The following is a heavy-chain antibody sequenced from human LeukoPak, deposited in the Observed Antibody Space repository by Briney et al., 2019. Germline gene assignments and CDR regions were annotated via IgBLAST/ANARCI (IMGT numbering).Heavy chain of an antibody. CDR3: ARDLCHRSVAPAAHACYFDY. D-gene: IGHD2-2*01. CDR1: GYTFTSYG. J-gene: IGHJ4*02. CDR2: ISAYNGNT. V-gene: IGHV1-18*01. Sequence: EASVKVSCKASGYTFTSYGISWVRQAPGQGLEWMGRISAYNGNTNYAQKLQGRVTMTTDTSTSTAYMELRSLRSDDTAVYYCARDLCHRSVAPAAHACYFDYWGQGTLVTVSS.